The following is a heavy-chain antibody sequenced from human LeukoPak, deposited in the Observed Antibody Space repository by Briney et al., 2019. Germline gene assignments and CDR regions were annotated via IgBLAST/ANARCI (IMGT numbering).Heavy chain of an antibody. CDR2: INHSGST. CDR1: GGSFSGYY. J-gene: IGHJ5*02. D-gene: IGHD3-9*01. CDR3: ARGRYFSWFDP. Sequence: PSETLCLTCAVYGGSFSGYYWSWIRQPPGKGLEWIGEINHSGSTNYNPSLKSRVTISVDTSKNQFSLKLSSVTAADTAVYYCARGRYFSWFDPWGQGTLVTVSS. V-gene: IGHV4-34*01.